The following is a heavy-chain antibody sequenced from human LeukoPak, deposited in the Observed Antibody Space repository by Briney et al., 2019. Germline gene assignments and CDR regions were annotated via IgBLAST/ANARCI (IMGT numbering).Heavy chain of an antibody. V-gene: IGHV4-4*02. Sequence: SETLSLTCAVSGVSIRSSSWWSWVRQPPGKGLEWIGEIYHSGSTNYNPSLKSRVAMSVDKSRNQFSLNLSSVTAADTAVYYCARARDYDSSGYYTDRQYFDYWGQGILVTVSS. CDR2: IYHSGST. D-gene: IGHD3-22*01. CDR3: ARARDYDSSGYYTDRQYFDY. J-gene: IGHJ4*02. CDR1: GVSIRSSSW.